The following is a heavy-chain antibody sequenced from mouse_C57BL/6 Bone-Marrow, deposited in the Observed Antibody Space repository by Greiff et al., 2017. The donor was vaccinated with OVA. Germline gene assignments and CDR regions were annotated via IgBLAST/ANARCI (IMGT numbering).Heavy chain of an antibody. V-gene: IGHV14-3*01. Sequence: EVQLQQPVAELVRPGASVKLSCTASGFNITNTYMHWVKQRPEQGLEWIGRIDPANGNTKYAPKFQGKATITADTSSNPAFLQPSSLTSEDAAIYYCAALYYDYDDLAYWGQGTLLTVSA. CDR2: IDPANGNT. CDR1: GFNITNTY. CDR3: AALYYDYDDLAY. J-gene: IGHJ3*01. D-gene: IGHD2-4*01.